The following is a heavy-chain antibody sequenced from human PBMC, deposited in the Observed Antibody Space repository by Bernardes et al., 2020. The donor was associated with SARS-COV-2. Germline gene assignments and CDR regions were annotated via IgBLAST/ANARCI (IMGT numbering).Heavy chain of an antibody. CDR1: SGSFSSYY. D-gene: IGHD3-22*01. Sequence: SEPLSLTCTVSSGSFSSYYWSWIRQSPGKGLEWIGYIFYTGNTKYNPSLKSRVTMSVDTSKNQFSLKLTSVTAADTAVYYCARGDYDSSGYPLDYWGQGTLVSVSS. V-gene: IGHV4-59*01. CDR3: ARGDYDSSGYPLDY. CDR2: IFYTGNT. J-gene: IGHJ4*02.